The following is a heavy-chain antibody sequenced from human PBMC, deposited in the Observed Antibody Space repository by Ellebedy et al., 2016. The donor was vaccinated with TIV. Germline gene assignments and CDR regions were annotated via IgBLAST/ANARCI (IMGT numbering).Heavy chain of an antibody. CDR3: ARVRIPASISYPGLDA. V-gene: IGHV1-69*06. Sequence: ASVKVSCKASGGTFSIYAITWVRQAPGQGLEWMGGIIPIFNAANYTQKFQDRVTITADKSTSTAYMELNNLKSEETAIYYCARVRIPASISYPGLDAWGQGTAVTVSS. D-gene: IGHD2-2*02. CDR1: GGTFSIYA. J-gene: IGHJ6*02. CDR2: IIPIFNAA.